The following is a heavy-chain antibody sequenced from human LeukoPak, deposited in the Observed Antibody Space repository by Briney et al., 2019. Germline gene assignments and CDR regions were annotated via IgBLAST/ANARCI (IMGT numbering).Heavy chain of an antibody. Sequence: SETLSLTCTVSGVSISSYYWSWIRQPPGKGLEWIGYIYYSGSTNYNPSLKSRVTISVDTSKNQFSLKLSSVTAADTAVYYCARSTVAIAAAGTFDYWGQGTLVTVSS. V-gene: IGHV4-59*01. D-gene: IGHD6-13*01. CDR1: GVSISSYY. J-gene: IGHJ4*02. CDR3: ARSTVAIAAAGTFDY. CDR2: IYYSGST.